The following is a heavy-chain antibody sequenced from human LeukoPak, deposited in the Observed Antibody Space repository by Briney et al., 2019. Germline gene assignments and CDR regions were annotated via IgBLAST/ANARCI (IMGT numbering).Heavy chain of an antibody. V-gene: IGHV3-7*01. D-gene: IGHD3-10*01. Sequence: PGGSLRLSCSASGFTFSNYWMSWVRQAPGKGLEWVANINQAGNEQYYVDSVKGRFTISRDNAKNSLYLQMSSLRAEDTAVYYCTRDRRGVMVYWGQGTLVTVSS. CDR3: TRDRRGVMVY. CDR2: INQAGNEQ. CDR1: GFTFSNYW. J-gene: IGHJ4*02.